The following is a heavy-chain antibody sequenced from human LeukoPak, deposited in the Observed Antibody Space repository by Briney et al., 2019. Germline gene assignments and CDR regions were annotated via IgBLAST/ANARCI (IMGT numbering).Heavy chain of an antibody. CDR2: INYSGNT. CDR3: GRPRPGFGDYEK. V-gene: IGHV4-39*01. J-gene: IGHJ4*02. Sequence: SSETLSLTCNVSGDSFSSGYWGWVRQPPGKGLEWVGSINYSGNTHYNPSLKSRVTISIDTSKNQFSLTLSSVTAADTAVYCCGRPRPGFGDYEKWGQGTLVTVSS. D-gene: IGHD4-17*01. CDR1: GDSFSSGY.